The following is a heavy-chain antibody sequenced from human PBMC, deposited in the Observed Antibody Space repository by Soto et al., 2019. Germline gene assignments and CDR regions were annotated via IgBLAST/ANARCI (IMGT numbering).Heavy chain of an antibody. D-gene: IGHD6-19*01. Sequence: QVQLQQWGAGLLKPSETLSLTCAVYGGSFSGYYWSWIRQPPGKGLEWIGEINHSGSTNYNPSLKSRVTISVDTSKNQFSLNLSSVTAADTAVYYCARALAVAGKFDYWGQGTLVTVSS. J-gene: IGHJ4*02. CDR2: INHSGST. V-gene: IGHV4-34*01. CDR3: ARALAVAGKFDY. CDR1: GGSFSGYY.